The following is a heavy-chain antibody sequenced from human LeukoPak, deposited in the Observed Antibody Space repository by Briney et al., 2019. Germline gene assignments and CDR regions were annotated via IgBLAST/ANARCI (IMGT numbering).Heavy chain of an antibody. CDR1: GYSISSGYY. CDR2: IYHSGRT. V-gene: IGHV4-38-2*02. J-gene: IGHJ4*02. Sequence: SETLSLTCTVSGYSISSGYYWGWIRQPPGKGLEWIGSIYHSGRTFYNPSLKSRVTISVDTSKNQFSLKLSSVTAADTAVYYCARQRAGSSSPLDYWGQGTLVTVSS. D-gene: IGHD3-10*01. CDR3: ARQRAGSSSPLDY.